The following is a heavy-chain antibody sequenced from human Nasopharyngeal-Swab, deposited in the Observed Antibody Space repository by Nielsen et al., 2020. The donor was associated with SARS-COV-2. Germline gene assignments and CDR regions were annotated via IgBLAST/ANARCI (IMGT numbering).Heavy chain of an antibody. CDR3: TRAYCSSTACYPQFDP. D-gene: IGHD2-2*01. J-gene: IGHJ5*02. V-gene: IGHV3-73*01. CDR1: GLTFSGSA. CDR2: IKRKGNTYAT. Sequence: GGSLRLSCAASGLTFSGSAMHWVRQASGKGLEWVGRIKRKGNTYATAYAASVKGRFTISRDDSKNTAYLQMNSLKTEDTAVYYCTRAYCSSTACYPQFDPWGQGTLVTVSS.